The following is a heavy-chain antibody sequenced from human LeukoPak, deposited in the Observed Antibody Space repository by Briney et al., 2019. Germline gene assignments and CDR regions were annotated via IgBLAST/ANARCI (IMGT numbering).Heavy chain of an antibody. D-gene: IGHD2-2*01. CDR1: GFSFRRHG. CDR2: IIGGAGGT. J-gene: IGHJ4*02. CDR3: AHLIMYQLDY. V-gene: IGHV3-23*01. Sequence: GGSLRLSCVASGFSFRRHGMSWVRQAPGKGVGWVSGIIGGAGGTYYADSVRGGFTISRDNSNNTLYLQMNSLRSEDTAVYYCAHLIMYQLDYWGQGTLVTVSS.